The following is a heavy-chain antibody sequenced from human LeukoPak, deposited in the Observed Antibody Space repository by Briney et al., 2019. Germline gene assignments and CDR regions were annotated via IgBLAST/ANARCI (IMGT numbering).Heavy chain of an antibody. CDR3: ARQLGSGWYNWFDP. V-gene: IGHV4-38-2*01. J-gene: IGHJ5*02. CDR1: GYSISSGYY. D-gene: IGHD6-19*01. Sequence: SETLSLTCAVSGYSISSGYYWGWIRQPPGKGLEWIGSIYHSGSTYYNPSLKSRVTISVDTSKNQFSLKLSSVTAADTAVYYCARQLGSGWYNWFDPWGRGTLVTVSS. CDR2: IYHSGST.